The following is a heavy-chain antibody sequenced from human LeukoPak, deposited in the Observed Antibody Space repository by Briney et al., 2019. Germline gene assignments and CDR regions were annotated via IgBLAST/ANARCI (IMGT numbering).Heavy chain of an antibody. CDR2: IYTSGST. V-gene: IGHV4-4*07. CDR3: ARMSIAAAGYYYYMDV. CDR1: XXSISSXX. D-gene: IGHD6-13*01. Sequence: VSXXSISSXXWXWXRQXXXXXLEGIXRIYTSGSTNYNPSLKSRVTMSVDTSKNQFSLKLSSVTAADTAVYYCARMSIAAAGYYYYMDVWGKGTTVTVSS. J-gene: IGHJ6*03.